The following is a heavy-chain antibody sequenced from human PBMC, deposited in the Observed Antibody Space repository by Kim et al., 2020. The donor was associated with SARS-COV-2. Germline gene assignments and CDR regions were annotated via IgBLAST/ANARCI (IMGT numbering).Heavy chain of an antibody. J-gene: IGHJ4*02. CDR3: AKDPSLLWFGDEAYYFDY. Sequence: KGRFTISRDNSKNPLYLQMNSLRAEDTAVYYCAKDPSLLWFGDEAYYFDYWGQGTLVTVSS. V-gene: IGHV3-23*01. D-gene: IGHD3-10*01.